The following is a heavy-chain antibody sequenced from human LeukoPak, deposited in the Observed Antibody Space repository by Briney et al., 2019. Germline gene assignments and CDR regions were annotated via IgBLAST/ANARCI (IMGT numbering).Heavy chain of an antibody. CDR3: PRIAAYDTLTGYLYYFDY. Sequence: ASVKVSCKASGYTFTNYAISWVRQAPGQGLRLMGWISAYSGDTNYAQNLQRRVTKTTDTSPSTVYMELRSLRSDDTAVYYCPRIAAYDTLTGYLYYFDYWGQATLVTVSS. J-gene: IGHJ4*02. CDR1: GYTFTNYA. V-gene: IGHV1-18*01. CDR2: ISAYSGDT. D-gene: IGHD3-9*01.